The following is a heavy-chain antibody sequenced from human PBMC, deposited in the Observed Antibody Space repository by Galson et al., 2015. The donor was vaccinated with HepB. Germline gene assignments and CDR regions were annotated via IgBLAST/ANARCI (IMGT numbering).Heavy chain of an antibody. V-gene: IGHV3-64D*06. J-gene: IGHJ4*02. D-gene: IGHD6-19*01. CDR3: VKAGTPNAAGTGYFDY. CDR1: GFTFSSYW. CDR2: ISSNGGST. Sequence: SLRLSCAASGFTFSSYWMSWVRQAPGKGLEYVSAISSNGGSTYYADSVKGRSTISRDNSKNTLYLQMSSLRAEDTAVYYCVKAGTPNAAGTGYFDYWGQGTLVTVSS.